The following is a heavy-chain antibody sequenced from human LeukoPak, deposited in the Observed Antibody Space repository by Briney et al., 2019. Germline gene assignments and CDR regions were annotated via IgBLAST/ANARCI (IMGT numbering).Heavy chain of an antibody. CDR1: GDSVTSGGYF. J-gene: IGHJ3*02. V-gene: IGHV4-31*03. Sequence: SETLSLTCTVSGDSVTSGGYFWTWIRQHPGKGREWIGYISNSGTTSYNPSLKSRVSISVDTSNNQFSLRLSSVTAADTAVYYCARDVVVTSSPDAFDIWGQGTMVTVSS. CDR3: ARDVVVTSSPDAFDI. D-gene: IGHD2-21*02. CDR2: ISNSGTT.